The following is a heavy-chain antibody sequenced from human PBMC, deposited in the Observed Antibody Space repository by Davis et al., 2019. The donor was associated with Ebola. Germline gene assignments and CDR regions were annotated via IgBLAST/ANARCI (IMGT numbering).Heavy chain of an antibody. CDR1: GFTFRSYE. D-gene: IGHD2-21*01. CDR3: AREAAHCGGDCHDY. CDR2: IDSGGSGI. V-gene: IGHV3-48*03. Sequence: GESLKLSCAASGFTFRSYEMNWVRQAPGKGLEWVSYIDSGGSGIYYADSVKGRFTISRDNAKNSLHLQMDSLRAEDTAVYYCAREAAHCGGDCHDYWGQGTLVTVSS. J-gene: IGHJ4*02.